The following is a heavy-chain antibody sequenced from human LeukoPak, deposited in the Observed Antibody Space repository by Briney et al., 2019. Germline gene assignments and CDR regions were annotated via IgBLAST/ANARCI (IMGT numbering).Heavy chain of an antibody. CDR3: ARDVGTAMPFDY. V-gene: IGHV6-1*01. Sequence: SQTLSLSCAISGDTVSSNSAAWNWIRQSPSRGLDWPGRTVHRCKWYNDYAVTVKSRITIHPDTSKNRFSLQLSSMTPEDTAVYYCARDVGTAMPFDYWGQGILVTVSS. J-gene: IGHJ4*02. CDR2: TVHRCKWYN. D-gene: IGHD7-27*01. CDR1: GDTVSSNSAA.